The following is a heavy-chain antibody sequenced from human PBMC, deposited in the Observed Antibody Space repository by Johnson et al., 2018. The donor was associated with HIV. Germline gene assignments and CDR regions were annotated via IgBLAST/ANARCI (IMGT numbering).Heavy chain of an antibody. CDR1: GFTFSSYG. J-gene: IGHJ3*02. CDR2: ISYDGSNK. CDR3: ANNLQQLATKDAFDI. V-gene: IGHV3-30*18. D-gene: IGHD6-13*01. Sequence: VQVVESGGGVVQPGRSLRLSCAASGFTFSSYGMHWVRQAPGKGLEWVAVISYDGSNKYYADSVKGRFTISRDNSKNTLYLQMNSLRAEDTAVYYCANNLQQLATKDAFDIWGQGTMVTVSS.